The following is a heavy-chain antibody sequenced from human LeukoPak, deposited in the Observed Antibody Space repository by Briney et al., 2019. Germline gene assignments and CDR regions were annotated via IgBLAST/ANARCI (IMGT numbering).Heavy chain of an antibody. J-gene: IGHJ4*02. CDR1: GFTVSSNY. D-gene: IGHD7-27*01. CDR3: ARKSRLGYYFDY. V-gene: IGHV3-53*01. Sequence: GGSLRLSCAAFGFTVSSNYMSWVRQAPGKGLEWVSVIYSGGNTYYADSVKGRFTISRDNSKNTLYLQMITLRAEDTAMYYCARKSRLGYYFDYWGQGTLVTVSS. CDR2: IYSGGNT.